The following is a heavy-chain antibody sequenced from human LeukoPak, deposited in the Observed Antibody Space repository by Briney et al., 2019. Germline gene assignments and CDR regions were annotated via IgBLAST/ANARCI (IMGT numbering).Heavy chain of an antibody. J-gene: IGHJ6*03. D-gene: IGHD3-16*01. CDR2: ILYDGNNK. CDR3: ARAGIIYDYVWGSSDYYYYYMDV. V-gene: IGHV3-30*02. CDR1: GFTFSNYG. Sequence: GGSLRLSCAASGFTFSNYGMHWVRQAPGKGLEWVTVILYDGNNKYYADSVKGRFTISRDNSKNTLYLQMNSLRAEDTAVYYCARAGIIYDYVWGSSDYYYYYMDVWGKGTTVTVSS.